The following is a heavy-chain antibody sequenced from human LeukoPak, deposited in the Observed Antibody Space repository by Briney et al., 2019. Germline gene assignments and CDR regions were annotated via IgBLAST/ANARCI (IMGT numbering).Heavy chain of an antibody. CDR2: IYHSGST. V-gene: IGHV4-38-2*02. D-gene: IGHD2-15*01. J-gene: IGHJ5*02. CDR1: GYSISSGYY. Sequence: PSETLSLTCTVSGYSISSGYYWSWIRQPPGKGLEWIGYIYHSGSTYYNPSLKSRVAISVDRSKNQFSLKLSSVTAADTAVYYCARDPRLLGWFDPWGQGTLVTVSS. CDR3: ARDPRLLGWFDP.